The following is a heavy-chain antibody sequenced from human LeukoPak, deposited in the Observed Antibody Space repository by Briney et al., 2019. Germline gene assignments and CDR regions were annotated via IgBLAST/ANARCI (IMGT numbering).Heavy chain of an antibody. V-gene: IGHV3-33*01. D-gene: IGHD3-16*01. CDR3: ARWGDNKILDY. J-gene: IGHJ4*02. Sequence: GGSLRLSCVASGFTFSSHGMHWVRQAPGKGLEWVAVIWYDASEKYYADSVRGRFTISRDNSKNTLYLQMNSLRAEDTAVYYCARWGDNKILDYWGQGTLVTVSS. CDR2: IWYDASEK. CDR1: GFTFSSHG.